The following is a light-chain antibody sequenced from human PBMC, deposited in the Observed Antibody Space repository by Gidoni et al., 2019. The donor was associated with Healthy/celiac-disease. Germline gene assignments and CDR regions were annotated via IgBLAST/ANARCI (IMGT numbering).Light chain of an antibody. CDR2: AAS. CDR1: QSISSY. CDR3: QPSYSTPLP. Sequence: DIQMTQSPSSLSASVGDRVTITCRASQSISSYLNWYQQKPGKAPKLLIDAASSLQSGGQSRVSGSGSGTDFTLTISSLQPEDFATYYCQPSYSTPLPFGGGTKVEIK. J-gene: IGKJ4*01. V-gene: IGKV1-39*01.